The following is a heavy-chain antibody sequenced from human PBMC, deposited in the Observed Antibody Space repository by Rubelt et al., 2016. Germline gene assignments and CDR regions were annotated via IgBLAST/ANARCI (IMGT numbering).Heavy chain of an antibody. J-gene: IGHJ3*02. CDR3: ARDQLALYAFDI. V-gene: IGHV1-3*01. Sequence: QVQLVQSGAEVKKPGASVKVSCKASGYTFTSYAMHWVRQAPGQRLEWMGWINAGNGNTKYSQKFQGRGTITRETSASTAYMELRSLRSDDTAVYFCARDQLALYAFDIWGQGTMVTVSS. D-gene: IGHD1-1*01. CDR1: GYTFTSYA. CDR2: INAGNGNT.